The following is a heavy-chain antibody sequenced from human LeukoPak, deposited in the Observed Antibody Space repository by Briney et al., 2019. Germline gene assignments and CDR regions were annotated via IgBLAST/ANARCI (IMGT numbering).Heavy chain of an antibody. Sequence: GGSLRLSCAASGFTFSSYEMNWVRQAPGKGLEWVSYISSSGSTIYYADSVKGRFTISRGNAKNSLYLQMNSLRAEDTAVYYCARATYCSSTSCFPENGVDYWGQGTLVTVSS. J-gene: IGHJ4*02. CDR1: GFTFSSYE. CDR3: ARATYCSSTSCFPENGVDY. CDR2: ISSSGSTI. V-gene: IGHV3-48*03. D-gene: IGHD2-2*01.